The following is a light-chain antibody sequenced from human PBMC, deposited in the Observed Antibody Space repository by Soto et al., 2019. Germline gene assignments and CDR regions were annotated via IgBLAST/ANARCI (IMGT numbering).Light chain of an antibody. Sequence: DILMTQSPSTLSASVGETVTLTCRASQSTSSWVAWYQQRPGKPPKLVIYGASTLERGVPSRFSGSGSGTEFTLTIAGLQPDDFATYYCQPYIPYKTFGQGTRV. CDR2: GAS. CDR1: QSTSSW. J-gene: IGKJ1*01. V-gene: IGKV1-5*03. CDR3: QPYIPYKT.